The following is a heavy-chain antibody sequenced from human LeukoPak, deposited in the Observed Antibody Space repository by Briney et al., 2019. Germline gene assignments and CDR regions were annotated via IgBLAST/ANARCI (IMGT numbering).Heavy chain of an antibody. CDR3: ARASSNYYDSSGYYSEGRHFDY. J-gene: IGHJ4*02. CDR2: ISYDGSNK. CDR1: GFTFSSYA. D-gene: IGHD3-22*01. Sequence: PGGSLRLSCAASGFTFSSYAMHWVRQAPGKGLEWVAVISYDGSNKYYADSVKGRFTISRDNSKNTLYLQMNSLRAEDTAVYYCARASSNYYDSSGYYSEGRHFDYWGQGTLVTVSS. V-gene: IGHV3-30*04.